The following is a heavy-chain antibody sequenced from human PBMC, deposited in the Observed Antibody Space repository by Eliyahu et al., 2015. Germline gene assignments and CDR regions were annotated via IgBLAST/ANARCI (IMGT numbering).Heavy chain of an antibody. D-gene: IGHD1-26*01. J-gene: IGHJ4*02. CDR3: ARDGYGRVGTTGFGDY. V-gene: IGHV3-33*05. CDR1: GFXFXXXG. CDR2: ILYDGSTP. Sequence: QVHLVESGGGVVQPGRSLRLSCASSGFXFXXXGMHWVHQAPGQGLEWLAVILYDGSTPYYADSVKGRFTISRDKTTLYLQMTSLRAEDSAVYFCARDGYGRVGTTGFGDYWGQGTLVTVSS.